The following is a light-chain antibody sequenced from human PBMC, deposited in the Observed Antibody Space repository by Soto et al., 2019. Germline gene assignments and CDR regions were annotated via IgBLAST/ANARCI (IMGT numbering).Light chain of an antibody. CDR1: QSVSSY. Sequence: EIVLTQSPATLSFSPGERATLSCRASQSVSSYLAWYQQKPGQAPRLLIYDASNRATGIPARFSGSGSGTDFTLTISSLEPEDFATYYCQQLNTYPVTFGGGTKVEIK. CDR2: DAS. V-gene: IGKV3-11*01. CDR3: QQLNTYPVT. J-gene: IGKJ4*01.